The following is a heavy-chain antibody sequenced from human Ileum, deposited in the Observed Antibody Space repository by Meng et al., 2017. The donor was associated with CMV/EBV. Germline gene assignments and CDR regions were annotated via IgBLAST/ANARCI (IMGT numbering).Heavy chain of an antibody. D-gene: IGHD2-2*01. Sequence: GESLKISCAASGFTFSSYSMNWVRQAPGKGLEWVSSISSSSSYIYYADSVKGRFTISRDNAKNSLYLQMNSLRAEDTAVYYCARDHCNSTSCYPYYGLDVWGQGTTVTVSS. CDR3: ARDHCNSTSCYPYYGLDV. CDR2: ISSSSSYI. V-gene: IGHV3-21*01. CDR1: GFTFSSYS. J-gene: IGHJ6*02.